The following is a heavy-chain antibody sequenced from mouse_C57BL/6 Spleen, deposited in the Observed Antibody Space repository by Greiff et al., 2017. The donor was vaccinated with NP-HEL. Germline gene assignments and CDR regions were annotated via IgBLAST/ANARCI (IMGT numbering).Heavy chain of an antibody. Sequence: EVQLQQSGPELVKPGASVKISCKASGYSFTGYYMNWVKQSPEKSLEWIGEINPSTGGTTYNQKFKAKATLTVDKSSSTAYMQLKSLTSEDSAVYYCAKLGALQGFDYWGQGTTLTVSS. CDR1: GYSFTGYY. D-gene: IGHD4-1*01. J-gene: IGHJ2*01. V-gene: IGHV1-42*01. CDR3: AKLGALQGFDY. CDR2: INPSTGGT.